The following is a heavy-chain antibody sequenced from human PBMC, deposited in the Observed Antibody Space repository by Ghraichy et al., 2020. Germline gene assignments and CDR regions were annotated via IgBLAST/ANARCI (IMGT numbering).Heavy chain of an antibody. CDR1: GFTFSSYA. Sequence: GGSLRLSCAASGFTFSSYAMSWVRQAPGKGLEWVSAISASGGTTYYAYSVKGRFTISRDNSKNTLHLQVNSLRAEDTAVYYCAKGKGSGWYYDDCWGQGTLVTVSS. CDR3: AKGKGSGWYYDDC. J-gene: IGHJ4*02. CDR2: ISASGGTT. V-gene: IGHV3-23*01. D-gene: IGHD6-19*01.